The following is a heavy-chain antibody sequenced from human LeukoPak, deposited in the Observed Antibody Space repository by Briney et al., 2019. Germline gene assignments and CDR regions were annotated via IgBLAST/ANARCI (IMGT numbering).Heavy chain of an antibody. V-gene: IGHV3-23*01. CDR1: GFTFSSYG. Sequence: GGSLRLSCAASGFTFSSYGMSWVRQAPGKGLEWVSGISGSGGRTYYSDSVKGRFTISRDNSKNTLYLQMNTLRAEDTAVYYCAKDGGGYYTWAFDYWGQGTLVTVSS. J-gene: IGHJ4*02. CDR2: ISGSGGRT. D-gene: IGHD3-22*01. CDR3: AKDGGGYYTWAFDY.